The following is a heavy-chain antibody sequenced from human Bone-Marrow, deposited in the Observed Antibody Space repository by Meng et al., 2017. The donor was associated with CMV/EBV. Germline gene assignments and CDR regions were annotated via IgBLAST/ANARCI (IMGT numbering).Heavy chain of an antibody. J-gene: IGHJ6*02. V-gene: IGHV1-46*01. D-gene: IGHD3-3*01. CDR2: INLSGDST. Sequence: ASVKVSCKASGYTFTSYNMHWVRQAPGQGLEWIGIINLSGDSTSYAQKFQGRVTMTRDTSTSTVYMELSSLRSEDTAVYSCASGVSYDFWTAGMDVWGQGTTVTVSS. CDR3: ASGVSYDFWTAGMDV. CDR1: GYTFTSYN.